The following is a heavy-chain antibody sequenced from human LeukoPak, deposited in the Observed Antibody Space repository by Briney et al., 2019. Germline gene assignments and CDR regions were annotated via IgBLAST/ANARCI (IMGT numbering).Heavy chain of an antibody. D-gene: IGHD4-17*01. CDR3: ARDRYGDYSIDY. CDR2: ISSSGSTI. V-gene: IGHV3-48*01. Sequence: GSLRLSCAASGFTFSSFSMNWVRQAPGKGLEWVSYISSSGSTIYYADSVKGRFTISRDNAKNSLYLQMNSLRAEDTAVYYCARDRYGDYSIDYWGQGTLVTVSS. J-gene: IGHJ4*02. CDR1: GFTFSSFS.